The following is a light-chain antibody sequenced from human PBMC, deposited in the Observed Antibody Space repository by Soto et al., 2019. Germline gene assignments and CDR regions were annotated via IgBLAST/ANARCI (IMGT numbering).Light chain of an antibody. CDR1: QRVSSH. CDR2: AAT. CDR3: QQYNTYWT. V-gene: IGKV3-15*01. Sequence: ETVMTQSPVTLSVSPGDTASRPCRASQRVSSHLAWYQQTPGQAPRXLIYAATTRATGSPVRFSGSGSGTEFTLTISSLQPDDFATYYYQQYNTYWTFGQGTKVDIK. J-gene: IGKJ1*01.